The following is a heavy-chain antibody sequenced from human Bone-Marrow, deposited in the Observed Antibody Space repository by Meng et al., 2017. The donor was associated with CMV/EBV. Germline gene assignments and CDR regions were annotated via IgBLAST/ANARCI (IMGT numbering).Heavy chain of an antibody. V-gene: IGHV3-64*04. CDR3: AKDQEMATISAFDI. J-gene: IGHJ3*02. CDR2: ISSNGDRT. Sequence: GGSLRLSCAASGFTFTSYAMHWVRQAPGKGLEYVSAISSNGDRTYYVDSVKGRFTISRDNSKNTLYLQMNSLRAEDTAVYYCAKDQEMATISAFDIWGQGTMVT. CDR1: GFTFTSYA. D-gene: IGHD5-24*01.